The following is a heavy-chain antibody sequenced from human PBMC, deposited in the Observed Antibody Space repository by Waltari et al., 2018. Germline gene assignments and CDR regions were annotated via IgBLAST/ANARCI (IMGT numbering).Heavy chain of an antibody. CDR2: IYYSGST. D-gene: IGHD4-17*01. CDR1: GGSISSSSYY. J-gene: IGHJ3*02. CDR3: ARHDYGELTPGAFDI. V-gene: IGHV4-39*01. Sequence: QLQLQESGPGLVKPSETLSLTCTVSGGSISSSSYYWGWIRQPPGKGLEWIGSIYYSGSTYYNPSLKSRVTIAVDTSKNQFSLKLSSVTAADTAVYYCARHDYGELTPGAFDIWGQGTMVTVSS.